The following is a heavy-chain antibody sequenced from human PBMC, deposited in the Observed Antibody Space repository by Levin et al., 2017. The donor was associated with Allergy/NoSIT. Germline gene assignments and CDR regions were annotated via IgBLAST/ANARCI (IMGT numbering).Heavy chain of an antibody. CDR1: GYTFTGFY. V-gene: IGHV1-2*02. CDR2: IDPKSGGT. Sequence: PGESLKISCKTSGYTFTGFYMHWVRQAPGQGLEWVGWIDPKSGGTNYAQRFQGRVTMTRDTSVSAAYMELSSLTSVDTAVHYCVRSEGGNSGKDWGQGTQVTVSS. CDR3: VRSEGGNSGKD. D-gene: IGHD4-23*01. J-gene: IGHJ4*02.